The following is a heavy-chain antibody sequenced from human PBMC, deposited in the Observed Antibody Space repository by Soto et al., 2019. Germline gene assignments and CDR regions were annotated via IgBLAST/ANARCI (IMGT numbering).Heavy chain of an antibody. J-gene: IGHJ3*02. D-gene: IGHD3-3*01. V-gene: IGHV4-59*01. CDR1: GGNISSYC. CDR3: ARAYYDFWSGYYNDAFDI. Sequence: SVTLSLTCTVAGGNISSYCGSWIRKTPGKGLEWIGYIYYSGSTNYNPSLKSRVTISVDTSKNQFSLKLSSVTAADTAVYYCARAYYDFWSGYYNDAFDIWGQGTMVTVSS. CDR2: IYYSGST.